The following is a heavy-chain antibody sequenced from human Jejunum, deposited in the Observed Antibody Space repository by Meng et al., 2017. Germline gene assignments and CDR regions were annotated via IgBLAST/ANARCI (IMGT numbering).Heavy chain of an antibody. CDR2: INEDGGDK. J-gene: IGHJ4*02. V-gene: IGHV3-7*01. D-gene: IGHD2-21*01. CDR1: GFTISNLY. Sequence: GESLKISCAASGFTISNLYMTWVRQAPGKGLEWVANINEDGGDKFYVDFVKGRFTISRDNAKNSLFLQMNSLRVEDTAVYYCARSRAIADWGQGTLVTVSS. CDR3: ARSRAIAD.